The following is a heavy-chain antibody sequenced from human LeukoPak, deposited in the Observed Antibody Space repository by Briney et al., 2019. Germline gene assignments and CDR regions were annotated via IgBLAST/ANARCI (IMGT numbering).Heavy chain of an antibody. CDR3: ARLIQNGYYGMDV. V-gene: IGHV5-51*01. J-gene: IGHJ6*02. D-gene: IGHD2-8*01. Sequence: GESLQISCKGSGYSFTDYWLAWVRQMSGKGLEWMGIIYPGDSDTRYSPSFQGQVTISADKSISTAYLQWSSLKASDTAMYYCARLIQNGYYGMDVWGQGTTVTVSS. CDR1: GYSFTDYW. CDR2: IYPGDSDT.